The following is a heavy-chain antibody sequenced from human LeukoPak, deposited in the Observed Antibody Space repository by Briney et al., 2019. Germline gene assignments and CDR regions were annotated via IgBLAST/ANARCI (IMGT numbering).Heavy chain of an antibody. CDR2: INHSGST. CDR3: ARHSSSYPKPFDP. V-gene: IGHV4-34*01. Sequence: SETLSLTCAVCGGSFSVYYWSWIRQPPGKGLEWIGEINHSGSTNYNPSLKSRVTISVDTSKNQFSLKLSSVTAADTAVYYCARHSSSYPKPFDPWGQGTLVTVSS. D-gene: IGHD6-6*01. CDR1: GGSFSVYY. J-gene: IGHJ5*02.